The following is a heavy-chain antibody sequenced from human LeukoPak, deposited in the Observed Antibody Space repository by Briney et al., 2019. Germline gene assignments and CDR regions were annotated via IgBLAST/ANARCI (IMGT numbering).Heavy chain of an antibody. CDR2: ISGSGGST. Sequence: GGXLRLSCAASGFTFSSYAMSWVRQAPGKGLEWVSAISGSGGSTYYADSVKGRFTISRDNSKNTLYLQMNSLRAEDTAVYYCAKDNDFWSGYHFDYWGQGTLVTVSS. J-gene: IGHJ4*01. V-gene: IGHV3-23*01. CDR1: GFTFSSYA. CDR3: AKDNDFWSGYHFDY. D-gene: IGHD3-3*01.